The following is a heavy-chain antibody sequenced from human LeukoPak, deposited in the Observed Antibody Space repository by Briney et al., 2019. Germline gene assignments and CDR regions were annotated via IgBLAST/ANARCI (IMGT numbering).Heavy chain of an antibody. CDR3: ARVSVGYYYDSSGYIDAFDI. V-gene: IGHV1-8*01. Sequence: ASVKVSCKASGYTFTSYDINWVRQATGQGLEWMGWMNPNSGNTGYAQKFQGRVTMTRNTSISTAYMELSSLRSEDTAVYYCARVSVGYYYDSSGYIDAFDIWGQGTMVTVSS. D-gene: IGHD3-22*01. CDR1: GYTFTSYD. J-gene: IGHJ3*02. CDR2: MNPNSGNT.